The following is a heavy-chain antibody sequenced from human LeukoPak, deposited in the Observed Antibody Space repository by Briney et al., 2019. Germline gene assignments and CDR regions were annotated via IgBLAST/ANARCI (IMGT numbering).Heavy chain of an antibody. Sequence: GGSLRLSCAASGFTFSSYAMSWVRQAPGKGLEWVSAISGSGGSTYYADSVKGRFTISRDNAKNSLYLQMNSLRAEDTAVYYCARGDSSSGWYGAYFGMDVWGQGTTVTVSS. CDR1: GFTFSSYA. V-gene: IGHV3-23*01. CDR2: ISGSGGST. J-gene: IGHJ6*02. D-gene: IGHD6-19*01. CDR3: ARGDSSSGWYGAYFGMDV.